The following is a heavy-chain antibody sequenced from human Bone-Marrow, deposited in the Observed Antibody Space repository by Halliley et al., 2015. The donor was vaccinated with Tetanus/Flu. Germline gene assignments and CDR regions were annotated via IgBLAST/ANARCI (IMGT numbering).Heavy chain of an antibody. D-gene: IGHD1-26*01. CDR1: GFTFSSYT. J-gene: IGHJ5*02. CDR3: ATDFGGSWAS. V-gene: IGHV3-23*01. CDR2: ISGSGGST. Sequence: SLRLSCVASGFTFSSYTMSWVRQSPGRGLEWVSTISGSGGSTYYADSVKGRFAVSRDNAKNTVFVQMNSLRAEDTAIYYCATDFGGSWASWGQGPLVTASS.